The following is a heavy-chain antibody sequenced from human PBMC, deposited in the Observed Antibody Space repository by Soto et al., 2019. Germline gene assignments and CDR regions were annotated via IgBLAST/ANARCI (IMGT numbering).Heavy chain of an antibody. Sequence: SESLSLTCTVSGGSTSSGDDYWSWIRQPPGKCLEWIGYIYYSGSTYYNPSLKSRVTISVDTSKNQFSLKLSSVTAADTAVYYCARALRGSFFDYRGQGTLVTVSS. J-gene: IGHJ4*02. D-gene: IGHD1-26*01. CDR3: ARALRGSFFDY. CDR2: IYYSGST. V-gene: IGHV4-30-4*01. CDR1: GGSTSSGDDY.